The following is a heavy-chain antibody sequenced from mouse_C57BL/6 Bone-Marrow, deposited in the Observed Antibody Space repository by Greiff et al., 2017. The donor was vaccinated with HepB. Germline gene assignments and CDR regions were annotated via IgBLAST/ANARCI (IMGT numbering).Heavy chain of an antibody. CDR1: GYTFTSYW. Sequence: QVQLQQPGAELVMPGASVKLSCKASGYTFTSYWMHWVKQRPGQGLEWIGEIDPSDSYTNYNQKFKGKSTLTVDKTSSTAYMQLSSLTSEDSAVYYCAKSSYFDVWGTGTPVTVSS. CDR3: AKSSYFDV. D-gene: IGHD6-1*01. CDR2: IDPSDSYT. J-gene: IGHJ1*03. V-gene: IGHV1-69*01.